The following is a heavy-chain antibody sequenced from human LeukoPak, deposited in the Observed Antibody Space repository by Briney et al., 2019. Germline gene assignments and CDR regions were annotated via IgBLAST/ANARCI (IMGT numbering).Heavy chain of an antibody. V-gene: IGHV3-23*01. CDR3: AKAPCGSGGSCYVFDY. J-gene: IGHJ4*02. CDR1: GFTFSSYA. Sequence: GGSLRLSCAASGFTFSSYAMSWVRQAPGKGLEWVSAISGSGGSTYYADSVKGRFTISRDNSKNTLYLQMNSLRAEDTAVYYCAKAPCGSGGSCYVFDYWGQGTLVTVSS. CDR2: ISGSGGST. D-gene: IGHD2-15*01.